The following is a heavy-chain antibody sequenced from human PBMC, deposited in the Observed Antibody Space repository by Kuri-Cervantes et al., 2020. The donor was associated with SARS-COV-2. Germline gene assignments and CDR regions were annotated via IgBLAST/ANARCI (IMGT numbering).Heavy chain of an antibody. Sequence: GESLKISCAASGFTFRSSGMHWVRQAPGKGLEWVALLSNDGAHEYYADSVKGRFTISRDNFKNTLFLQMNSLRAEDTAVYYCARDSGSDYWGQGTLVTVSS. CDR3: ARDSGSDY. CDR1: GFTFRSSG. D-gene: IGHD3-10*01. CDR2: LSNDGAHE. V-gene: IGHV3-30*03. J-gene: IGHJ4*02.